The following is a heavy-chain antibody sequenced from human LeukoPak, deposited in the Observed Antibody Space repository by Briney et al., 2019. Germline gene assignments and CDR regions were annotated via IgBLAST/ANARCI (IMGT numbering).Heavy chain of an antibody. CDR2: INPNSGGT. V-gene: IGHV1-2*02. Sequence: GASVKVSCKASGYTFTGYYMHWVRQAPGQGLEWMGWINPNSGGTNYAQKFQGRVTMTRDTSISTAYMELSRPRSDDTAVYYCARDKFGELFSFDYWGQGTLVTVSS. CDR3: ARDKFGELFSFDY. CDR1: GYTFTGYY. J-gene: IGHJ4*02. D-gene: IGHD3-10*01.